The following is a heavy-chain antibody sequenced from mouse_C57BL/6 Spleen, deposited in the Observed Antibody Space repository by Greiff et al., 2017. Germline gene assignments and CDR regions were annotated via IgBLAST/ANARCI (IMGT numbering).Heavy chain of an antibody. V-gene: IGHV5-4*01. CDR1: GFTFSSYA. Sequence: EVQLVESGGGLVKPGGSLKLSCAASGFTFSSYAMSWVRQTPEKRLEWVATISDGGSYTYYPDNVKGRFTISRDNAKNNLYLQMSHLKSEDTAMYYCARDWGPYYYAMDDWGQGTSVTVSS. CDR3: ARDWGPYYYAMDD. CDR2: ISDGGSYT. J-gene: IGHJ4*01.